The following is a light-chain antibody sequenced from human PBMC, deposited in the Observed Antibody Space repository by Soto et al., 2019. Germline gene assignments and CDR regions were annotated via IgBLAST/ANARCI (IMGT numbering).Light chain of an antibody. CDR3: QHYNSYSEA. CDR1: RSVSNNC. V-gene: IGKV3-20*01. CDR2: GAS. Sequence: IVLTQSPVTLSLSPGERATLSCRASRSVSNNCLAWYQQKPGQAPRLLIYGASNRATGIPDRFSGSGSGTEFTLTISSLQPDDFATYYCQHYNSYSEAFGQGTKVDI. J-gene: IGKJ1*01.